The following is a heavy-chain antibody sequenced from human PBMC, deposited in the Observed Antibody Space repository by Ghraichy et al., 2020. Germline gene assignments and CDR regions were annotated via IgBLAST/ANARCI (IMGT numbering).Heavy chain of an antibody. Sequence: GGSLRLSCAASGFTFSSYGMHWVRQAPGKGLEWVAFIRYDGSNKYYADSVKGRFTISRDNSKNTLYLQMNSLRAEDTAVYYCAKEGRFGLAARPRFDPWGQGTLVTVSS. J-gene: IGHJ5*02. CDR3: AKEGRFGLAARPRFDP. D-gene: IGHD6-6*01. CDR1: GFTFSSYG. V-gene: IGHV3-30*02. CDR2: IRYDGSNK.